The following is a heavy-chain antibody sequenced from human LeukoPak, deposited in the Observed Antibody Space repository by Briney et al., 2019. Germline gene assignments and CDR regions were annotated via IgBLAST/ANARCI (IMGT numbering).Heavy chain of an antibody. D-gene: IGHD3-16*01. V-gene: IGHV4-4*07. Sequence: SETLSLTCTVSGDSISSNFWTWIRQPAGKGLEWIGRMYTSGSTDYKPSLKSRVTLSLDTSKNHFSLNLSSVTAADTAVYYCARESGGSRPLDHWGQGTPFTVSS. CDR3: ARESGGSRPLDH. CDR2: MYTSGST. J-gene: IGHJ4*02. CDR1: GDSISSNF.